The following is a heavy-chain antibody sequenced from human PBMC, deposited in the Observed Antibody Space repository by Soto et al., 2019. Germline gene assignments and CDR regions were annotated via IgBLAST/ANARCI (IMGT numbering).Heavy chain of an antibody. CDR1: GFTFSSYS. J-gene: IGHJ4*02. CDR2: LSGRSAST. CDR3: AKGLGESWARNYFDC. V-gene: IGHV3-23*01. Sequence: GVTLRLSYAASGFTFSSYSRSWVRQAPGKGLKYGSSLSGRSASTYYADYAKRRYTVSRDNSKNTLYLQMNGLRADDTAVYYCAKGLGESWARNYFDCWGEGTLVTVSS. D-gene: IGHD3-10*01.